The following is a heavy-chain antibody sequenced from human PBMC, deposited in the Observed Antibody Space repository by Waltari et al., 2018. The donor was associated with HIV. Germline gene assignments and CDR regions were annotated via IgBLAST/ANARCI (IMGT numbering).Heavy chain of an antibody. V-gene: IGHV3-23*01. CDR2: IASSGAST. CDR1: GFTFNTYG. D-gene: IGHD3-10*01. Sequence: EMQLLESGGGWVQPGGSLRLSCAASGFTFNTYGMIWVRQAPGKGLEWVSSIASSGASTYYADSVRGRFTISRDNSKNTLSLQMTSLRADDSAVYYCAIAGPTLLWGSDSWGQGTLVTVSS. J-gene: IGHJ4*02. CDR3: AIAGPTLLWGSDS.